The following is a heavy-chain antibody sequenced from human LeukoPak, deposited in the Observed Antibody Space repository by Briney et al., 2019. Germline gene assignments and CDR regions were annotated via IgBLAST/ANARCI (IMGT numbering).Heavy chain of an antibody. V-gene: IGHV3-9*01. Sequence: HPGGSLRLSCAASGFTFSTYAMHWGRQAPGKGLEWVSGISWNSGSIGYADSVKGRFTISRDNAKNSLYLQMNSMRAEDTALYYCAKDGTYYYDSSGYWGYFDYWGQGTLVTVSS. D-gene: IGHD3-22*01. CDR3: AKDGTYYYDSSGYWGYFDY. CDR2: ISWNSGSI. CDR1: GFTFSTYA. J-gene: IGHJ4*02.